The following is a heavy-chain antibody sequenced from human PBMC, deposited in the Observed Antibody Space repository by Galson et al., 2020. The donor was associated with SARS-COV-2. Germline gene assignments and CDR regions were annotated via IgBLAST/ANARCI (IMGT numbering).Heavy chain of an antibody. J-gene: IGHJ6*02. V-gene: IGHV3-30-3*01. CDR1: GFTFSSYA. D-gene: IGHD1-1*01. CDR3: ARDFGNGDLYYYGMDV. Sequence: GGSLRLSCAASGFTFSSYAIHWVRRAPGKGLEWVAVISYDGSNKYYADSVKGRFTISRDNSKNTLYLQMNSLRAEDTAVYYCARDFGNGDLYYYGMDVWGQGTTVTVSS. CDR2: ISYDGSNK.